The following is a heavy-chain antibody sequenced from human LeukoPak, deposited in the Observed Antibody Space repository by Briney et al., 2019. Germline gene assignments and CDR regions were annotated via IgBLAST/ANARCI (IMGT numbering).Heavy chain of an antibody. J-gene: IGHJ4*02. CDR3: ARDGADVYGRAFDY. D-gene: IGHD3-10*01. Sequence: SETLSLTCNVSGGSISSYFWTWIRQPAGKGLEWIGRIHASGTTNYNSSLKSRVSMSVDTSKNRFSLKLTSVTAADTAVYFCARDGADVYGRAFDYWGQGTLDSVSS. V-gene: IGHV4-4*07. CDR2: IHASGTT. CDR1: GGSISSYF.